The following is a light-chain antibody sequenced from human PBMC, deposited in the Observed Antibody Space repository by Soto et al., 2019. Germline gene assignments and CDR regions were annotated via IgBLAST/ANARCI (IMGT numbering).Light chain of an antibody. Sequence: DIQITQSPSSLSSSVADRFPITCRASQSISSYLNWYQQKPGKAPKLLIYAASSLQSEVPSRFSGSGSGTDFTLTITSLQPEDFATYYCQQSYGTPITFGQGTRLEIK. CDR2: AAS. CDR1: QSISSY. CDR3: QQSYGTPIT. J-gene: IGKJ5*01. V-gene: IGKV1-39*01.